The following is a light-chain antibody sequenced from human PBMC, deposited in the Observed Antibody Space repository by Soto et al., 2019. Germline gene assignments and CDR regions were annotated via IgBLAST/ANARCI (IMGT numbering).Light chain of an antibody. CDR1: QSVSSN. J-gene: IGKJ1*01. Sequence: IMRTHTTAILSVSPGERAILSCRASQSVSSNLAWYQQKPGQAPRLLIYGASTRATGIPARFSGSGSGTEFTLTISSLQSEDFAVYYCQQYNNWPPWTFGQGSNVDVK. CDR2: GAS. CDR3: QQYNNWPPWT. V-gene: IGKV3-15*01.